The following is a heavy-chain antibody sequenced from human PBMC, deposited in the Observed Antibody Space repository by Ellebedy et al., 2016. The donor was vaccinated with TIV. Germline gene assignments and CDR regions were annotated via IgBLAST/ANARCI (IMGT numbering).Heavy chain of an antibody. J-gene: IGHJ4*02. D-gene: IGHD3-10*01. CDR1: GFTFSSYA. V-gene: IGHV3-30-3*01. Sequence: GESLKISXAASGFTFSSYAMHWVRQAPGKGLEWVAVISYDGSNKYYADSVKGRFTISRDNSKNTLYLQMNSLRAEDTAVYYCARVDGSGTGMGYWGQGTLVTVSS. CDR2: ISYDGSNK. CDR3: ARVDGSGTGMGY.